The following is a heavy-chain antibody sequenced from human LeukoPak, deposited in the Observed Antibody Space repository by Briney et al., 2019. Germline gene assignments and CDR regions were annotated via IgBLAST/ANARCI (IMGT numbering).Heavy chain of an antibody. V-gene: IGHV3-53*01. Sequence: PGGSLRLSCAASGFTFSSYEMNWVRQAPGMGLEWVSFIYSDNTHYSDSVKGRFTISRDNSKNTLYLQMNSLRAEDTAVYYCARRAGAYSHPYDYWGQGTLVTVSS. CDR1: GFTFSSYE. CDR2: IYSDNT. J-gene: IGHJ4*02. D-gene: IGHD4/OR15-4a*01. CDR3: ARRAGAYSHPYDY.